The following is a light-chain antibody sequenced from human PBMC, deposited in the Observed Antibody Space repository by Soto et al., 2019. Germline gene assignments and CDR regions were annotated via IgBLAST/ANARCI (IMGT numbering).Light chain of an antibody. CDR3: SSYTSSLVV. V-gene: IGLV2-14*01. Sequence: QSALTQPASVSGSPGQSITISCTGTSSDVGGYNYVSGYQQHPCKAPKLMIYDVSNRPSGVSNRFSGSKSGNTASLTISGLQAEDEADYYCSSYTSSLVVFGGGTKLTVL. CDR2: DVS. J-gene: IGLJ2*01. CDR1: SSDVGGYNY.